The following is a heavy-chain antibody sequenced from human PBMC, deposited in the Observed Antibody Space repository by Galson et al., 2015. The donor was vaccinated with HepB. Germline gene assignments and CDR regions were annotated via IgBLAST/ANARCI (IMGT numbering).Heavy chain of an antibody. J-gene: IGHJ4*02. CDR3: ARESEVSGWYFFDY. CDR2: IRSSSSYI. CDR1: GFTFNSYN. V-gene: IGHV3-21*01. Sequence: SLRLSCAASGFTFNSYNMNWVRQAPGKGLEWVSSIRSSSSYISYADSVKGRFTISRDNSKNTVYLQMNSLRAEDTAVYYCARESEVSGWYFFDYWGQGTLVTVSS. D-gene: IGHD6-19*01.